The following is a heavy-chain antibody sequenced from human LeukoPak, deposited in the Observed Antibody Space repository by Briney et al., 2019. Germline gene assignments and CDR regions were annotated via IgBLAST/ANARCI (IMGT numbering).Heavy chain of an antibody. V-gene: IGHV3-30*02. CDR3: AKDNKLLWFGELLPTRYYYMDV. CDR1: GFTLSRDG. J-gene: IGHJ6*03. Sequence: SGGCLRLSPAASGFTLSRDGMHSVPQAPGKGRGWGAFIWYDGSNKNYAESVKGRFTISRDNSKNTLYLQMNRLRAEDTAVYYCAKDNKLLWFGELLPTRYYYMDVWGKGTTVTISS. D-gene: IGHD3-10*01. CDR2: IWYDGSNK.